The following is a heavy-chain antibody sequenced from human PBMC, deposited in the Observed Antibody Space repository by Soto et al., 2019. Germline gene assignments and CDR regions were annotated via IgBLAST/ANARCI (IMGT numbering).Heavy chain of an antibody. CDR2: ISSSSSTI. CDR3: AREALLNWFDP. CDR1: GFTFSSYS. Sequence: EVQLVESGGGLVQPGGSLRLSCAASGFTFSSYSMNWVRQAPGQGLEWVSYISSSSSTIYYADSVKGRFTISRDNAKNSLYLQMNSLRAEDTAVYYCAREALLNWFDPWGQGTLVTVPS. V-gene: IGHV3-48*01. J-gene: IGHJ5*02. D-gene: IGHD2-15*01.